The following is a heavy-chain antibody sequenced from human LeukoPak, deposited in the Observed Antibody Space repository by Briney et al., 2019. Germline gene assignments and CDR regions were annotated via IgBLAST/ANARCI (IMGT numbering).Heavy chain of an antibody. Sequence: PGGSLRLSCAASGFTFSSYSMNWVRQAPGKGLEWVSSISTRSSYIYYADSVKGRFTNSRDNARNSLSLQMNSLRAEDTAVYYCAARDSYGSGSYPIDYWGQGTLVTVSS. CDR1: GFTFSSYS. V-gene: IGHV3-21*01. D-gene: IGHD3-10*01. CDR2: ISTRSSYI. J-gene: IGHJ4*02. CDR3: AARDSYGSGSYPIDY.